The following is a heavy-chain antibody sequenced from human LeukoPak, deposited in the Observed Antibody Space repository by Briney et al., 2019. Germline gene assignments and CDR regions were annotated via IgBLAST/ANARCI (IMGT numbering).Heavy chain of an antibody. V-gene: IGHV1-69*05. Sequence: WASVKVSCKASGGTFSSYAISWVRQAPGQGLEWMGRIIPIFGTANYAQKFQGRVTITTDESTSTAYMELSSLRSEDTAVYYCARAPYSSGGSTNYYYYYYMDVWGKGTTVTVSS. CDR1: GGTFSSYA. J-gene: IGHJ6*03. CDR3: ARAPYSSGGSTNYYYYYYMDV. CDR2: IIPIFGTA. D-gene: IGHD6-19*01.